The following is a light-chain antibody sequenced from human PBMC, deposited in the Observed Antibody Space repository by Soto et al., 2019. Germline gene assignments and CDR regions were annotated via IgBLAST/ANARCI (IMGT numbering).Light chain of an antibody. CDR3: QQYYSTPYT. CDR2: WAS. J-gene: IGKJ2*01. CDR1: QSVLYSSNNKNC. V-gene: IGKV4-1*01. Sequence: DIVMTQSPDSLAVSLGERATINCKSSQSVLYSSNNKNCLAWYQQKPGQPPKLLIYWASTRASGVPDRFSGSGSGTDFTLTISSLQAEDVAVYYCQQYYSTPYTFGQGTKLEIK.